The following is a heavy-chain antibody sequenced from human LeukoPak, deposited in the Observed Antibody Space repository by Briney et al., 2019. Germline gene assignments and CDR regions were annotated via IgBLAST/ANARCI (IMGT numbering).Heavy chain of an antibody. CDR2: ISSGSTSI. V-gene: IGHV3-48*02. CDR3: ARGGGNIAAAVPFDH. Sequence: GGSLRLSCAASGFTFSSYSMHWVRQAPGKGLEWVSYISSGSTSINHADSVKGRFTISRDNAKNSVFLQMNSLRDEDTAVYYCARGGGNIAAAVPFDHWGQGTLVSVSS. D-gene: IGHD6-13*01. CDR1: GFTFSSYS. J-gene: IGHJ4*02.